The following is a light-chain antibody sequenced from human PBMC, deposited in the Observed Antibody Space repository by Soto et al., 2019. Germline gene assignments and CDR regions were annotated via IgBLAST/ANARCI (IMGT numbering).Light chain of an antibody. CDR3: QQYYSTPSPT. V-gene: IGKV4-1*01. CDR2: WAS. Sequence: DIVMTQSPDSLAVSLGERATINCKSSQSVLFSSNNKNYLAWYRQKPGQPPKLLIYWASTRESGVPDRFSGSGSGTDFTLTISSLQAEDAAVYHCQQYYSTPSPTFCGGTKVEIK. J-gene: IGKJ4*01. CDR1: QSVLFSSNNKNY.